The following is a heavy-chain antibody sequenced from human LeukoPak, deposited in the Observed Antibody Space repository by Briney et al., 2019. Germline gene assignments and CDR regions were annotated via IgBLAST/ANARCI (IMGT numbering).Heavy chain of an antibody. J-gene: IGHJ3*02. Sequence: GGSLRLSCAASGFIVGNNYMSWVRQAPGKGLEWVSVIYSGGSTYYADSVKGRFTISRDNSKNTLYLQMSSLRAEDTAVYYCASPRDYVDAFDIWGQETMVTVSS. CDR1: GFIVGNNY. CDR3: ASPRDYVDAFDI. V-gene: IGHV3-53*01. CDR2: IYSGGST. D-gene: IGHD4-17*01.